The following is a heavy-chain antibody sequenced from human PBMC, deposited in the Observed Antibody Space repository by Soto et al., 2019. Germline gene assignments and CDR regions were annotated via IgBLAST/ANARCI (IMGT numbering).Heavy chain of an antibody. CDR1: GGSVRSGNHF. CDR3: ARGGEPLGYYGLDV. D-gene: IGHD3-10*01. CDR2: MYYTGDT. Sequence: SETLSLTCSVSGGSVRSGNHFWNWIRQPPGRGLEWLGYMYYTGDTNYNPSLKSRVSMSVDTSKNQFSLKLTSLTAADTAVYYCARGGEPLGYYGLDVWGQGTTVTVSS. V-gene: IGHV4-61*01. J-gene: IGHJ6*02.